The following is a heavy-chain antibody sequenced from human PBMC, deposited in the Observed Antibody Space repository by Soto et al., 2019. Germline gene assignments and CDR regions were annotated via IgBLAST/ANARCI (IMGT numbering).Heavy chain of an antibody. CDR2: INPNDGTT. CDR1: GYSFTSSY. V-gene: IGHV1-46*01. CDR3: AKGFVSGQLPNHYYYGVDV. Sequence: ASVKVSCKASGYSFTSSYMHWLRQAPGQGPEWMGMINPNDGTTTNAQRFQGRVTTTTDTSTTSVYMELSSLRSEDTAVYYCAKGFVSGQLPNHYYYGVDVWGQGTTVTVSS. D-gene: IGHD6-6*01. J-gene: IGHJ6*02.